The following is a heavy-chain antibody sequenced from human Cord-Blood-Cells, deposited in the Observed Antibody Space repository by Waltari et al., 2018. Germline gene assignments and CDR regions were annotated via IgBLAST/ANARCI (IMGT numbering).Heavy chain of an antibody. V-gene: IGHV3-30*02. Sequence: QLVESAGGVLQPAGYLRLPGAASGFSFSSYGRHLVRQAPGKGLEWVAFIRYDGSNKYYADSVKGRFTISRDNSKNTLYLQMNSLRAEDTAVYYCGVDYWGQGTLVTVSS. CDR3: GVDY. CDR2: IRYDGSNK. CDR1: GFSFSSYG. J-gene: IGHJ4*02.